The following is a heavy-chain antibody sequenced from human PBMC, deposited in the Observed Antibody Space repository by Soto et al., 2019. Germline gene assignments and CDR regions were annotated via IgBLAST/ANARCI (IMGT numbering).Heavy chain of an antibody. CDR3: ARNPRGAAAGPIDY. CDR2: TYYRSKWYN. CDR1: GDSVSSNSAA. J-gene: IGHJ4*02. D-gene: IGHD6-13*01. V-gene: IGHV6-1*01. Sequence: SQTLELTCAISGDSVSSNSAALIWIRQSPWRGLEWLGRTYYRSKWYNDYAVSVKSRITINPDTSKNQFSLQLNSVTPEDTAVYYCARNPRGAAAGPIDYWGQGTLVTVSS.